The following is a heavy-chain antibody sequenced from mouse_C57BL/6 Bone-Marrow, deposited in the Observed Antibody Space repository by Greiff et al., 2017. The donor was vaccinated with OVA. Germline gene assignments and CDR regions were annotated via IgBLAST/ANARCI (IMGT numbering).Heavy chain of an antibody. V-gene: IGHV8-12*01. J-gene: IGHJ3*01. CDR1: GFSLSTSGMG. CDR3: ARNGYGNYPAWFAY. D-gene: IGHD2-1*01. Sequence: QVTLKVSGPGILQSSQTLSLTCSFSGFSLSTSGMGVSWIRQPSGKGLEWLAHIYWDDDKRYTPSPLSPLPLSKDTSSTQVFLKITSVDTADTATYYFARNGYGNYPAWFAYWGQGTLVTVSA. CDR2: IYWDDDK.